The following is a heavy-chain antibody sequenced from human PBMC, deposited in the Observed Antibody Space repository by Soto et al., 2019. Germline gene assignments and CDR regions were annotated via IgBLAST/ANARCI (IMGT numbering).Heavy chain of an antibody. CDR1: GGSISSGGYS. J-gene: IGHJ6*02. Sequence: QLQLQESGSVLVKPSQTLSLTCAVSGGSISSGGYSWTWIRQPPGKGLEWIGYIYHSGSTYYNPSPXSXXTISVDRSKNQFSLKLSSVTAADTAVYYCARVPDVWGQGTTVTVSS. V-gene: IGHV4-30-2*01. CDR2: IYHSGST. CDR3: ARVPDV.